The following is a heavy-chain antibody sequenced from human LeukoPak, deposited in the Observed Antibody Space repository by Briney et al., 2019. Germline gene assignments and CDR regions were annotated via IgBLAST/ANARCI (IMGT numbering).Heavy chain of an antibody. D-gene: IGHD2-15*01. CDR2: IYTRGST. CDR3: ARRTNHCSGGSCYSLIYWYFDL. Sequence: PSETLSLTCTVSGGSISSYYWSWIRQPPGKGLEWIGYIYTRGSTNYNPSLKSRVTISVDTSKNQFSLKLSSVTAADTAVYYCARRTNHCSGGSCYSLIYWYFDLWGRGTLVTVSS. V-gene: IGHV4-4*09. J-gene: IGHJ2*01. CDR1: GGSISSYY.